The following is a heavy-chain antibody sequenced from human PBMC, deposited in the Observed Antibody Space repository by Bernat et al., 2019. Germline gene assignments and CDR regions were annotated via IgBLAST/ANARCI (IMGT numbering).Heavy chain of an antibody. J-gene: IGHJ4*02. Sequence: QVQLVESGGGLVKTGGSLRLSCAASGFTFNEYYMSWIRQAPGKGLEWISYISSTSGYTKYVDSVKGRFTISRDNAKDSLYLQMNRLRAEDTAVYYVARTYCSGVRCYNFRDWGRGTLVTVSS. V-gene: IGHV3-11*06. CDR2: ISSTSGYT. CDR1: GFTFNEYY. D-gene: IGHD2-15*01. CDR3: ARTYCSGVRCYNFRD.